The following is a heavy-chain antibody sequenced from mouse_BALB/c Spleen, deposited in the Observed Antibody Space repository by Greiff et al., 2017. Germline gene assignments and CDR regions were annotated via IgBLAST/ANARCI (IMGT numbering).Heavy chain of an antibody. V-gene: IGHV5-9-3*01. CDR2: ISSGGSYT. CDR3: ARLSEYENAMDQ. J-gene: IGHJ4*01. CDR1: GFTFSSYA. D-gene: IGHD2-4*01. Sequence: EVQRVESGGGLVKPGGSLKLSCAASGFTFSSYAMSWVRQTPEKRLEWVATISSGGSYTYYPDSVKGRFTISRDNAKNTLYLQMSSLRSEDTAMYYCARLSEYENAMDQGGRGTSVSVSS.